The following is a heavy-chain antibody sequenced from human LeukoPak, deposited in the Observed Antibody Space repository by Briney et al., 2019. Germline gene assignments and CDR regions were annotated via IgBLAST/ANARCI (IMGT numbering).Heavy chain of an antibody. Sequence: QTGGSLRLSCAASGFTFSSYAMSWVRQAPGKGLEWVPAISGSGGSTYYADSVKGRVTISRDNSKNTLYLQMNSLRAEDTAVYYCAKPSGYDWYDAFDIWGQGTMVTVSS. CDR1: GFTFSSYA. CDR2: ISGSGGST. D-gene: IGHD5-12*01. CDR3: AKPSGYDWYDAFDI. J-gene: IGHJ3*02. V-gene: IGHV3-23*01.